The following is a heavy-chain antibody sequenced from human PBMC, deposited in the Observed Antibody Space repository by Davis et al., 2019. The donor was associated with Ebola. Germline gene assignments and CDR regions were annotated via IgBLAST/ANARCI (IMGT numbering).Heavy chain of an antibody. CDR3: ARGRLDWFGELLF. CDR1: GFIFRNYV. Sequence: GESLKISCAASGFIFRNYVMSWVRQAPGKGLEWVSTLGTSADTYYADSVKGRFTISRDNSKNTLYLQMNSLRAEDTAVYYCARGRLDWFGELLFWGQGTLVTVSS. CDR2: LGTSADT. J-gene: IGHJ4*02. V-gene: IGHV3-23*01. D-gene: IGHD3-10*01.